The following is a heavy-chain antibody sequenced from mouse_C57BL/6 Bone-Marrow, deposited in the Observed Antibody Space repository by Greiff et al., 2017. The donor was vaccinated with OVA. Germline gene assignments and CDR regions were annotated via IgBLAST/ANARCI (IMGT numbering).Heavy chain of an antibody. J-gene: IGHJ4*01. Sequence: VQLQQPGAELVKPGASVKMSCKASGYTFTSYWITWVKQRPGQGLEWIGDIYPGSGSTNYNEKFKSKATLTVDTSSSTAYMQLSSLTSEDSAVYYGARGDNSNYEFYAMDYWGQGTSVTVSS. CDR1: GYTFTSYW. V-gene: IGHV1-55*01. D-gene: IGHD2-5*01. CDR3: ARGDNSNYEFYAMDY. CDR2: IYPGSGST.